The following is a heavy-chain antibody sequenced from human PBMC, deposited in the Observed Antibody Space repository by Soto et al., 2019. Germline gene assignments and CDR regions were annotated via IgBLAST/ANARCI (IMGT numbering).Heavy chain of an antibody. CDR1: GFIFSDYA. V-gene: IGHV3-30-3*01. CDR3: ARENSRIAPRLFQH. Sequence: GGSLRLSCVASGFIFSDYAMHWARQAPGKGLLWVALISPDGGNQYYSESAKGRFTISRDNSKNTLYLQMNDLRPDDTALYYCARENSRIAPRLFQHWGHGSLVTVYS. CDR2: ISPDGGNQ. J-gene: IGHJ1*01. D-gene: IGHD6-6*01.